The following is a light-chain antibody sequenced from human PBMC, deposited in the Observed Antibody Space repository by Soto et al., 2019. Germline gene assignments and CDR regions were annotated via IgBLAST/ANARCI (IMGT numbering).Light chain of an antibody. Sequence: DIQMTQSPSTLSASVGDSVTITCRASQSIDTWLAWYQQKPKRVPKLLIYDASSLESGVPLRFRGSGSGTEYTLTISSLQPDDFASYYCQQYNPYSPWTFGQGTKVDIK. CDR2: DAS. CDR1: QSIDTW. V-gene: IGKV1-5*01. CDR3: QQYNPYSPWT. J-gene: IGKJ1*01.